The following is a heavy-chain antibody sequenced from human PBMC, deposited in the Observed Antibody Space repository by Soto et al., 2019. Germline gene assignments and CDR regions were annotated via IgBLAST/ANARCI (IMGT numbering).Heavy chain of an antibody. D-gene: IGHD1-26*01. CDR1: GFTFSNYA. V-gene: IGHV3-23*01. CDR2: ISGSGGST. J-gene: IGHJ6*02. Sequence: EVQLLEYGGGLVQPGGSLRLSCAASGFTFSNYAMTWVRQAPGKGLEWVSAISGSGGSTYYADSVKGRFTISRDNSKNTLYLQMDSLRAEDTAVYYCANPPPTMESTIYYYYGMDVWRQGTTVSVSS. CDR3: ANPPPTMESTIYYYYGMDV.